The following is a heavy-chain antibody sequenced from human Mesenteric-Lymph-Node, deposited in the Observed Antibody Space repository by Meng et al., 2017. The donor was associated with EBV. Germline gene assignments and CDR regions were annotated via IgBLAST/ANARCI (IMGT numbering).Heavy chain of an antibody. CDR2: IYHSGST. D-gene: IGHD5-12*01. J-gene: IGHJ5*02. CDR3: ARGGGEYSGYDPKWLDP. V-gene: IGHV4-30-2*01. CDR1: GGSISSGGYS. Sequence: QLQRQESGSGLVKSSQTLSLTWAVSGGSISSGGYSWSWIRQPPGEGLEWIGYIYHSGSTYYNPSLKSRVTIIVDRSKNQFSLKLSSVTAADTAVYYCARGGGEYSGYDPKWLDPWGQGTLVTVSS.